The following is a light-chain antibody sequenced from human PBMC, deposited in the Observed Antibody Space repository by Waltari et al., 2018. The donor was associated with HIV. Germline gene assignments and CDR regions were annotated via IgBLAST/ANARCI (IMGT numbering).Light chain of an antibody. CDR3: CSYAGTNWV. CDR2: EGS. Sequence: QPALPQPAPVSGSPGQPITISCTGPSSAVGSYKIVSWYQKHPGKSPKLLIYEGSKRPSGVSNRFSGSKSGNTASLTISGLQAEDEADYYCCSYAGTNWVFGGGTKLTVL. J-gene: IGLJ3*02. CDR1: SSAVGSYKI. V-gene: IGLV2-23*01.